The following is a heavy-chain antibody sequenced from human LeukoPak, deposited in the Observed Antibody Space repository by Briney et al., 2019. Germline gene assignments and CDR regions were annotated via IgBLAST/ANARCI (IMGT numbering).Heavy chain of an antibody. CDR3: ARAGTTGTTRFYFDY. V-gene: IGHV3-21*04. D-gene: IGHD1-1*01. CDR2: ISSSSSHI. Sequence: GGSLRLSCAASGFTFRSYSMNWVRQAPGKGLEWVSSISSSSSHIYYADSVKGRFTISRDNAKNSLYLHMNSPRADDTAVYYCARAGTTGTTRFYFDYWGQGTLVTVSS. J-gene: IGHJ4*02. CDR1: GFTFRSYS.